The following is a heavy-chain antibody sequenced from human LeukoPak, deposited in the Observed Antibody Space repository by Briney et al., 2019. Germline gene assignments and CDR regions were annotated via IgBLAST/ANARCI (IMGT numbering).Heavy chain of an antibody. V-gene: IGHV4-59*01. Sequence: SETLSLTCTVSGGSISSYYWIWLRQPPGKGLEWIGYIHYSGNTNYNPSLKSRVTISVDTSKNQFSLKLTSVTAADTAVYYCARPGNCNYALVNYYFDYWGQGTLVTVSS. CDR2: IHYSGNT. J-gene: IGHJ4*02. CDR1: GGSISSYY. D-gene: IGHD4-23*01. CDR3: ARPGNCNYALVNYYFDY.